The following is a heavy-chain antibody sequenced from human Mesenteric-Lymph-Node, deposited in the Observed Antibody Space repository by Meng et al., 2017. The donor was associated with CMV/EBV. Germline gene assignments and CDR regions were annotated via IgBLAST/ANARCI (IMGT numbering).Heavy chain of an antibody. V-gene: IGHV3-72*01. D-gene: IGHD3-16*01. Sequence: LSLTCAASGFSFSDYYMDWVRQAPGKGLEWVGRSRNKANSYTTEYAASVKGRFTISRDDSENSVYLQMNNLRTDDTAVYYCARKKGEGLDYWGQGTLVTVSS. CDR2: SRNKANSYTT. CDR1: GFSFSDYY. J-gene: IGHJ4*02. CDR3: ARKKGEGLDY.